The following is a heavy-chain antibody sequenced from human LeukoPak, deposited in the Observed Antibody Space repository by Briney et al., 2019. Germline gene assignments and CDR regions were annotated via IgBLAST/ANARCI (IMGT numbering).Heavy chain of an antibody. CDR1: GDSISSYY. CDR2: IYYSGNT. Sequence: SETLSLTCTVSGDSISSYYWSWIRQPPGKGLEWIGFIYYSGNTHYNPSLKSRVTISGDMSKNQFSLKLRSVTAADTAAYYCARPLHIAAMNDAFDIWGHGTMVTVSS. V-gene: IGHV4-59*08. J-gene: IGHJ3*02. CDR3: ARPLHIAAMNDAFDI. D-gene: IGHD5-12*01.